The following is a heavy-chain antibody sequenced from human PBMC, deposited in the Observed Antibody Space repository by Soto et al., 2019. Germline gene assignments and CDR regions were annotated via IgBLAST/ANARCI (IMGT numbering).Heavy chain of an antibody. CDR1: GYTFTSYG. Sequence: ASVKVSCKASGYTFTSYGISWVRQAPGQGLEWMGWISAYNGNTNYAQKLQGRVTMTTDTSTSTAYMELRSLRSDDTAVYYCARPDDWNDDPDAFDIWGQGTMVTVSS. J-gene: IGHJ3*02. CDR2: ISAYNGNT. CDR3: ARPDDWNDDPDAFDI. D-gene: IGHD1-1*01. V-gene: IGHV1-18*01.